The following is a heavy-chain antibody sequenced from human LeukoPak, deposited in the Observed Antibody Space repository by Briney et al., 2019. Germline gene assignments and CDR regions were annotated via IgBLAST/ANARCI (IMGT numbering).Heavy chain of an antibody. V-gene: IGHV3-48*01. Sequence: PGGSPRLSCAASGFAFSSYSMNWVRQAPGKGLEWVSYITSSSSTIYYADSVEGRFTISRDNAKNSLYLQLNSLRAEDTAVYYCVREDSNIYFYYMDVWGQGTAVTVSS. J-gene: IGHJ6*03. CDR2: ITSSSSTI. CDR1: GFAFSSYS. CDR3: VREDSNIYFYYMDV.